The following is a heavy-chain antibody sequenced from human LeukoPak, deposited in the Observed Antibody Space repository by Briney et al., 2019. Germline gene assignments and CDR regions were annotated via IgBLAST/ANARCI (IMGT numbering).Heavy chain of an antibody. CDR2: ISAYNGNT. J-gene: IGHJ5*02. V-gene: IGHV1-18*01. CDR3: ARDLEQQLLEYNWFDP. D-gene: IGHD6-13*01. Sequence: ASVKVSCKASGYTFTSYGISWVRQAPGQGLEWMGWISAYNGNTNYAQKLQGRVTMTTDTSTSTAYMELRSLRSDDTAVYYCARDLEQQLLEYNWFDPWGQGTLVTVSS. CDR1: GYTFTSYG.